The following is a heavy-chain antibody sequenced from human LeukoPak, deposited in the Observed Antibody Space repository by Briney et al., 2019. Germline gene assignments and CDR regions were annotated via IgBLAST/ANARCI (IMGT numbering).Heavy chain of an antibody. Sequence: ASVKVSCKASGYTFTSYGISWVRQAPGQGLEWVGWISAYNGNTNYAQKLQGRVTMTTDTSTSTAYMELRSLRSDDTAVYYCARVGVEYDSSGYYDYWGQGTLVTVSS. D-gene: IGHD3-22*01. V-gene: IGHV1-18*01. CDR1: GYTFTSYG. CDR2: ISAYNGNT. J-gene: IGHJ4*02. CDR3: ARVGVEYDSSGYYDY.